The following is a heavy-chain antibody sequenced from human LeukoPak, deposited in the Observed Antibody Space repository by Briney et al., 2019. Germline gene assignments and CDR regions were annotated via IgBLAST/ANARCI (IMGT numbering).Heavy chain of an antibody. Sequence: ASVKVSCKASGHTFTSYDINWVRQATGQGLEWVGWMNPNSGNTGYAQKFQGRVTMTRNTSISTAYMELSSLRSEDTAVYYCARGTDIVVVVAATLFDYWGQGTLVTVSS. CDR2: MNPNSGNT. CDR1: GHTFTSYD. V-gene: IGHV1-8*01. D-gene: IGHD2-15*01. J-gene: IGHJ4*02. CDR3: ARGTDIVVVVAATLFDY.